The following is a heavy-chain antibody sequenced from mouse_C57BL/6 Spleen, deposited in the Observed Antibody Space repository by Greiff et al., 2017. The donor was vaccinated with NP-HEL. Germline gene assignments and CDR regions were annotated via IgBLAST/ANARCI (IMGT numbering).Heavy chain of an antibody. V-gene: IGHV1-50*01. CDR3: ARLDSRDYFDY. Sequence: QVQLQQPGAELVKPGASVKLSCKASGYTFTSYWMQWVKQRPGQGLEWIGEIDPSDSYTNYNQKFKGKATLTVDTSSSTAYMQLSSLTSEDSAVYYCARLDSRDYFDYWGQGTTLTVSS. CDR1: GYTFTSYW. J-gene: IGHJ2*01. CDR2: IDPSDSYT.